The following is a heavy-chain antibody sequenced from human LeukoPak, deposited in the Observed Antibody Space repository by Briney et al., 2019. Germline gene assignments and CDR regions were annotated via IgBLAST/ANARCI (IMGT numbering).Heavy chain of an antibody. V-gene: IGHV3-30-3*01. CDR1: GFTFSSYA. Sequence: GGSLRLSCAASGFTFSSYAMHWVRQAPGKGLEWVAVISYDGSNKYYADSVKGRFTISRDNSKNTLYLQMNSLRAEDTAVYYCARVLYGDYGGDAFDIWGQGTMVTVSS. CDR2: ISYDGSNK. CDR3: ARVLYGDYGGDAFDI. D-gene: IGHD4-17*01. J-gene: IGHJ3*02.